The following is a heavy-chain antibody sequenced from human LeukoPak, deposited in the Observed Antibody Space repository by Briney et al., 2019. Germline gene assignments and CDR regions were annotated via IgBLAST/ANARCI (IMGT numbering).Heavy chain of an antibody. D-gene: IGHD3-3*01. CDR2: ISSSSSYI. J-gene: IGHJ6*03. Sequence: PGGSLRLSCAASGFTFSSYSMNWVRQAPGKGLEWVSSISSSSSYIYYADSVKGRFTISRDNAKNSLYLQMNSLRAEDTAVYYCARDSITIFGVVRDYMDVWGKGTTVTVSS. V-gene: IGHV3-21*01. CDR3: ARDSITIFGVVRDYMDV. CDR1: GFTFSSYS.